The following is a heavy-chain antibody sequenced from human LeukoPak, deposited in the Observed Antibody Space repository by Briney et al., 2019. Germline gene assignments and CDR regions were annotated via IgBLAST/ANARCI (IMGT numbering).Heavy chain of an antibody. V-gene: IGHV4-30-4*01. CDR2: MYYSGST. CDR1: GGSISSGDYY. J-gene: IGHJ5*02. D-gene: IGHD3-22*01. CDR3: ARPYYYDSRIDP. Sequence: SETLSLTCTVSGGSISSGDYYWSSLRQPPGKGLEWIAYMYYSGSTYYNPSLKSRGTMSADTSKNQLSLKLSSVTAADTAVYYCARPYYYDSRIDPWGQGILVTVSS.